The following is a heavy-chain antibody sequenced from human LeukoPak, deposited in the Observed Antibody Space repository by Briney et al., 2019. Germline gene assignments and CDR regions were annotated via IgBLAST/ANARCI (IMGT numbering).Heavy chain of an antibody. Sequence: SLRLSCAASGFTFSDYYMSWIRQAPGKGLEWVGFIRSKTYGGTTEYAASVKGRFTISRDDSKSIAYLQMNSLKTEDTAVYYCTRASSSTWSYYYYYMDVWGKGTTVTISS. CDR1: GFTFSDYY. D-gene: IGHD6-13*01. V-gene: IGHV3-49*03. CDR2: IRSKTYGGTT. J-gene: IGHJ6*03. CDR3: TRASSSTWSYYYYYMDV.